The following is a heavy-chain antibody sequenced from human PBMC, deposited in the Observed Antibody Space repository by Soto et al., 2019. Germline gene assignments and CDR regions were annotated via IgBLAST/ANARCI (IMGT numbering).Heavy chain of an antibody. D-gene: IGHD3-3*01. V-gene: IGHV4-4*02. CDR1: CGSISSSNW. J-gene: IGHJ5*02. CDR2: IYHSGST. Sequence: SETLSLTCAVSCGSISSSNWWSWARQPPGKGLEWIGGIYHSGSTNYNPSLKSRVTISVDKSKNQFSLKLSSVTAADTAVYYCARGMLNYDFWSGYLSNWFDPWGQGTLVTVSS. CDR3: ARGMLNYDFWSGYLSNWFDP.